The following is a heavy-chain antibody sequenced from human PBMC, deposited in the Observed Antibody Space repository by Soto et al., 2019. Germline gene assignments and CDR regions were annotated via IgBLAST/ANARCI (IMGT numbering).Heavy chain of an antibody. CDR3: ARHIRGIAVAGHFDY. J-gene: IGHJ4*02. Sequence: QLQLQESGPGLVKPSETLSLTCIVSGGSISSSSYYWGWIRQPPGKGLEWIGSIYYSGSTYYNPSLKSRVTISVDTSKNQFSLKLSSVTAADTAVYYCARHIRGIAVAGHFDYWGQGTLVTVSS. D-gene: IGHD6-19*01. CDR1: GGSISSSSYY. V-gene: IGHV4-39*01. CDR2: IYYSGST.